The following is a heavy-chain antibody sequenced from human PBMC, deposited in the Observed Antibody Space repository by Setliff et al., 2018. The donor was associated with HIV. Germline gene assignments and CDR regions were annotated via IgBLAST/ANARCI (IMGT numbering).Heavy chain of an antibody. CDR2: NSAYNGNT. CDR3: ARVPADNYYDSSGYPDY. V-gene: IGHV1-18*01. D-gene: IGHD3-22*01. J-gene: IGHJ4*02. Sequence: ASGKVSCKASGYTFTSYGISWVRQAPGQGLEWMGWNSAYNGNTNYEQKLQGKVNMTTDTSTSTAYMELRSLRSDDSAVYYCARVPADNYYDSSGYPDYWGQGTLVTVSS. CDR1: GYTFTSYG.